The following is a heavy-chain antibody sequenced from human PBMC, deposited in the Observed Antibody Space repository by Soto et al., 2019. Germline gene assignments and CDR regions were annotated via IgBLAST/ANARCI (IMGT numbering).Heavy chain of an antibody. CDR1: GFDFSDYY. CDR3: ERQNHNYHDSTVYGYSIDS. CDR2: IGTSVNTV. D-gene: IGHD3-22*01. V-gene: IGHV3-11*01. Sequence: GGSLRLSCAASGFDFSDYYMTWIRQAPGKXLEWVSYIGTSVNTVFYADSVKGRFTISRDNAKKSLYLQMNGLRADDTAVYYCERQNHNYHDSTVYGYSIDSWGQGALVTVSS. J-gene: IGHJ4*02.